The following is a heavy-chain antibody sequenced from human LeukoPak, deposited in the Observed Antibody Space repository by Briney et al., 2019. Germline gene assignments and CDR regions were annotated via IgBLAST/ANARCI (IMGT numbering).Heavy chain of an antibody. D-gene: IGHD6-13*01. CDR1: GFTFSSYA. Sequence: GGSLRLSCAASGFTFSSYAMHWVRQAPGKGLEWVAVISHDGSNKYYADSVKGRFTISRDNSKNTLYLQMNSLRAEDTAVYYCARSQGDVIAAADYYFDYWGQGTLVTVSS. CDR2: ISHDGSNK. CDR3: ARSQGDVIAAADYYFDY. V-gene: IGHV3-30*04. J-gene: IGHJ4*02.